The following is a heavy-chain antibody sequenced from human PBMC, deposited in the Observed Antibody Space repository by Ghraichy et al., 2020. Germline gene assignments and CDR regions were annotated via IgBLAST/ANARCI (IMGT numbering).Heavy chain of an antibody. Sequence: GESLNISCVGSGFTFSGYSMNWVRQSPGKGLEWVSHISSSGRNIFYADSVKGRFSISRDNAQNSLSLQMNSLRDEDTAIYYCARASTVVRFYYYGGLDVWGQGTTVTVSS. D-gene: IGHD4-23*01. CDR3: ARASTVVRFYYYGGLDV. CDR2: ISSSGRNI. CDR1: GFTFSGYS. J-gene: IGHJ6*02. V-gene: IGHV3-48*02.